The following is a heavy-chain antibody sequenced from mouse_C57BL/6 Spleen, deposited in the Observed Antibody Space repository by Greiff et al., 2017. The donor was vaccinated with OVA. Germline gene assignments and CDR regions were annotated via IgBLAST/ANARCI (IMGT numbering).Heavy chain of an antibody. CDR3: AREEEFFITPFAY. CDR1: GYTFTDYY. D-gene: IGHD1-1*01. Sequence: VQLQQSGPELVKPGASVKISCKASGYTFTDYYMNWVKQSHGKSLEWIGDINPNNGGTSYNQKFKGKATLTVDKSSSTAYMELRSLTSEDSAVYYCAREEEFFITPFAYWGQGTLVTVSA. CDR2: INPNNGGT. V-gene: IGHV1-26*01. J-gene: IGHJ3*01.